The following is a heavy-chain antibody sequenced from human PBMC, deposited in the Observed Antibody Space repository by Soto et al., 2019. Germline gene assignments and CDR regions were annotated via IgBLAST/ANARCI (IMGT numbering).Heavy chain of an antibody. CDR1: GYTFSGYD. J-gene: IGHJ6*02. V-gene: IGHV1-8*01. CDR3: ARATELRYVEWSVYRGGTYAMDV. D-gene: IGHD3-3*01. Sequence: QVQLVQSGAEVKKPGASVRVSCKASGYTFSGYDINWVRQATGQGLEWMGWVSPDSGSTGYAEIFQGRVTMTWDRSTTTAYMDLSRLSSEGSAVYFCARATELRYVEWSVYRGGTYAMDVWAQGTTVTVSS. CDR2: VSPDSGST.